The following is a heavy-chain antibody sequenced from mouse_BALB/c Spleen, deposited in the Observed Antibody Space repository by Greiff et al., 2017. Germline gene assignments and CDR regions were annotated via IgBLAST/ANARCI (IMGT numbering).Heavy chain of an antibody. D-gene: IGHD2-14*01. J-gene: IGHJ2*01. CDR1: GYTFTSYV. Sequence: VQLKESGPELVKPGASVKMSCKASGYTFTSYVMHWVKQKPGQGLEWIGYINPYNDGTKYNEKFKGKATLTSDKSSSTAYMELSSLTSEDSAVYYCARRDYRYDRGFDYWGQGTTLTVSS. V-gene: IGHV1-14*01. CDR3: ARRDYRYDRGFDY. CDR2: INPYNDGT.